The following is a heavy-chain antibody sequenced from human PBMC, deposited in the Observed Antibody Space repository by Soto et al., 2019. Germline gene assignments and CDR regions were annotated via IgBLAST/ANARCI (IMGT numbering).Heavy chain of an antibody. Sequence: SETLSLTCTVSGGSISSGGYYWSWIRQHPGKGLEWIGYIYYSGSTYYNPSLKSRVTISVDTSKTQFSLKLSSVTAADTAVYDCVLGSGWKEFDYWGQGTLVTVSS. CDR2: IYYSGST. CDR1: GGSISSGGYY. CDR3: VLGSGWKEFDY. J-gene: IGHJ4*02. D-gene: IGHD3-22*01. V-gene: IGHV4-31*08.